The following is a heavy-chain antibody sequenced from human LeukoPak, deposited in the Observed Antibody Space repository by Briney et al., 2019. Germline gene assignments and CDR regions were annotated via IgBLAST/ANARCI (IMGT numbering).Heavy chain of an antibody. D-gene: IGHD2-15*01. CDR2: ISSSSSYI. CDR3: ARDRVGYCTGGRCYGLDY. Sequence: GGSLRLSCAASAFTSSSYSMNWVRQAPGKGLEWVSSISSSSSYIYYADSVKGRSTISRDNANNSLYLQMNSLRAEDTAVYYCARDRVGYCTGGRCYGLDYWGQGTLVTVSS. CDR1: AFTSSSYS. J-gene: IGHJ4*02. V-gene: IGHV3-21*01.